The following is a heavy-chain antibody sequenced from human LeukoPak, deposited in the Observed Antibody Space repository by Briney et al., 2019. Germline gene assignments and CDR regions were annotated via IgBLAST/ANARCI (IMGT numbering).Heavy chain of an antibody. CDR2: IYNSGST. CDR1: GGSISSYY. V-gene: IGHV4-59*08. J-gene: IGHJ3*02. Sequence: SETLSLTCTISGGSISSYYWSWIRQSPGKGLEWIGYIYNSGSTNYNPSLKSRIAISIDTSKNQFSLKLTSVTAADTAVYYCARHSAHSSTNDAFDMWGQGTLVIVSS. D-gene: IGHD6-13*01. CDR3: ARHSAHSSTNDAFDM.